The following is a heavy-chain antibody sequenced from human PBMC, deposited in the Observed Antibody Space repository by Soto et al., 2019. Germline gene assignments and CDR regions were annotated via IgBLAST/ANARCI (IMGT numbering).Heavy chain of an antibody. CDR1: GFTFSSYA. CDR3: EKVGPRWVAELHLAYHYYGMVV. Sequence: HPGGSLRLSCAASGFTFSSYAMSWVRQAPGKGLEWVSAISGSGGSTYYADSVKGRFTISRDNSKNTLYLQMNSLRAEDTAVYYCEKVGPRWVAELHLAYHYYGMVVWCQGTTVTVSS. V-gene: IGHV3-23*01. D-gene: IGHD3-10*01. CDR2: ISGSGGST. J-gene: IGHJ6*02.